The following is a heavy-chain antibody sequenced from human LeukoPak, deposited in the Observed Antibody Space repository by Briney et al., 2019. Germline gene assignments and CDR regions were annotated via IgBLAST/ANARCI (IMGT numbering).Heavy chain of an antibody. CDR3: TRDYDILTGYSYYYYGMDV. J-gene: IGHJ6*02. Sequence: GGPLSPSVTASELPLGVIPRAGSGRPQGRGWRWVGLLRSKAYGGTTEYAASVKGRFTISRDDSKSIAYLQMNSLKTEDTAVYYCTRDYDILTGYSYYYYGMDVWGQGTTVTVSS. D-gene: IGHD3-9*01. V-gene: IGHV3-49*04. CDR1: ELPLGVIP. CDR2: LRSKAYGGTT.